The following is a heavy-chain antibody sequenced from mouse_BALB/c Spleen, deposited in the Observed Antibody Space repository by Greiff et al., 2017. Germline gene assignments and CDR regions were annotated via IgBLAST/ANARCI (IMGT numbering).Heavy chain of an antibody. Sequence: VQLQESGPELVRPGVSVKISCKGSGYTFTDYAMHWVKQSHAKSLEWIGVISTYYGNTNYNQKFKGKATMTVDKSSSTAYMELARLTSEDSAIYYCARRGSRGGWFAYWGQGTLVTVSA. CDR1: GYTFTDYA. J-gene: IGHJ3*01. V-gene: IGHV1-67*01. CDR3: ARRGSRGGWFAY. D-gene: IGHD1-1*01. CDR2: ISTYYGNT.